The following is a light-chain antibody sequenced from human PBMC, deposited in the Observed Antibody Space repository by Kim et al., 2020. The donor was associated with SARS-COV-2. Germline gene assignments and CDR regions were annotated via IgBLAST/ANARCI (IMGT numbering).Light chain of an antibody. Sequence: EIVMTQSPATLSVSPGERATLSCRASQSVSSNLAWYQQKPGQAPRLLIYGASTRATGIPARFSGSGSGTEFTLTISSLQSEDFAVYYCEKYNNWPYTCGKGKKLEI. CDR2: GAS. V-gene: IGKV3-15*01. CDR1: QSVSSN. CDR3: EKYNNWPYT. J-gene: IGKJ2*01.